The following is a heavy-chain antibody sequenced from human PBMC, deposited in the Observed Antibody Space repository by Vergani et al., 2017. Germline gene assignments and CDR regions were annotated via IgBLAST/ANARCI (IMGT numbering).Heavy chain of an antibody. D-gene: IGHD1-26*01. CDR3: AFIGGIVGAQIDY. CDR2: IYYSGST. CDR1: GGSFSGYY. J-gene: IGHJ4*02. Sequence: QVQLQQWGAGLLKPSETLSLTCAVYGGSFSGYYWSWIRQPPGKGLEWIGSIYYSGSTYYNPSLKSRVTISVDTSKNQFSLKLSSVTAADTAVYYCAFIGGIVGAQIDYWGQGTLVTVSS. V-gene: IGHV4-34*01.